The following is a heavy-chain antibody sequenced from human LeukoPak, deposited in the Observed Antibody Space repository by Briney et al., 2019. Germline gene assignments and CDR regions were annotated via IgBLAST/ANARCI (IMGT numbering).Heavy chain of an antibody. V-gene: IGHV3-33*01. Sequence: PGGSLRLSCATSGFTFSSYGMHWVRQAPGKGLEWVAVLWYDGGNKYYADSVKGRLTISRDSSENTLYLQMNSLRAEDTAVYYCARGCGGDCYSPFDFWGQGTLVTVSS. CDR2: LWYDGGNK. J-gene: IGHJ4*02. CDR3: ARGCGGDCYSPFDF. CDR1: GFTFSSYG. D-gene: IGHD2-21*02.